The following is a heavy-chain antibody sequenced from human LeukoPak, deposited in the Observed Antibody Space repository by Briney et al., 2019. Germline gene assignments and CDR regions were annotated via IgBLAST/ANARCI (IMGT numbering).Heavy chain of an antibody. Sequence: SETLSLTCTVSGYSISSGYYWGWIRQPPGKGMEWIGSIFHSGSTYYNPSLKSRVTISVDTSKNQFSLKLSSVTAADTAVYYCARDLGGYFDYWGQGTLVTVSS. CDR3: ARDLGGYFDY. D-gene: IGHD2-15*01. J-gene: IGHJ4*02. V-gene: IGHV4-38-2*02. CDR2: IFHSGST. CDR1: GYSISSGYY.